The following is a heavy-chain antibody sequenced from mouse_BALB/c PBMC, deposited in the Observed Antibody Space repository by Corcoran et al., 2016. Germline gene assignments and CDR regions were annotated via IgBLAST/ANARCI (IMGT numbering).Heavy chain of an antibody. J-gene: IGHJ2*01. V-gene: IGHV1-20*02. CDR2: INPYNGDT. CDR3: AIYYGYY. D-gene: IGHD1-2*01. Sequence: EVQLQQSGPELVKPGASVKISCKASGYSFTGYFMNWVMQSHGKSLEWIGRINPYNGDTFYNQKFKGKATLTVDKSSSTAHMELRSLASEYSAVYYCAIYYGYYWGQGTTLTVSS. CDR1: GYSFTGYF.